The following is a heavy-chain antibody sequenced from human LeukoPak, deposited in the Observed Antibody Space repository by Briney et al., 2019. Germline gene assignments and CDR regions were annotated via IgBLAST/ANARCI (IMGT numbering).Heavy chain of an antibody. CDR1: GYSISSGYY. CDR3: ARDLSGYGGYSSPDY. Sequence: SETLSLTCAVSGYSISSGYYWGWIRQPPGKGLEWIGSIYHSGSTYYNPSLKSRVTISVDTSKNQFSLKLSSVTAADTAVYYCARDLSGYGGYSSPDYWGQGTLVTVSS. CDR2: IYHSGST. D-gene: IGHD5-12*01. V-gene: IGHV4-38-2*02. J-gene: IGHJ4*02.